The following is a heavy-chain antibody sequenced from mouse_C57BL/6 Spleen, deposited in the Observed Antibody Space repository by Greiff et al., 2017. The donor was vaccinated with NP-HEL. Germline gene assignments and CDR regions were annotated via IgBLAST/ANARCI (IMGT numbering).Heavy chain of an antibody. Sequence: EVKLVESEGGLVQPGSSMKLSCTASGFTFSDYYMAWVRQVPEKGLEWVANINYDGSSTYYLDSLKSRFIISRDNAKNILYLQMSSLKSEDTATYYCARDRYYGSSSLFDYWGKGTTLTVSS. CDR3: ARDRYYGSSSLFDY. CDR2: INYDGSST. CDR1: GFTFSDYY. J-gene: IGHJ2*01. V-gene: IGHV5-16*01. D-gene: IGHD1-1*01.